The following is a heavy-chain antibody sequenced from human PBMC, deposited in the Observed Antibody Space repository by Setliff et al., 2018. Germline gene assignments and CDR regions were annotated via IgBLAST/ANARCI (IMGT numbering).Heavy chain of an antibody. Sequence: PSETLSLTCTVYGGPLSGFSWNWIRQSPGGGLEWIGEITDTGRTKYIPSLKSRVTISIHMSWNQFSLRSLRSDDTAVYFCARVTYCGGDCYSFDYWGQGTLVTVSS. CDR3: ARVTYCGGDCYSFDY. D-gene: IGHD2-21*01. J-gene: IGHJ4*02. V-gene: IGHV4-34*01. CDR2: ITDTGRT. CDR1: GGPLSGFS.